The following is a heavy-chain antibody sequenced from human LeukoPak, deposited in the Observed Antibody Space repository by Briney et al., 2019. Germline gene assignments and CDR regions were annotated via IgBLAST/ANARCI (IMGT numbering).Heavy chain of an antibody. CDR1: GYTFTSYG. Sequence: ASVKVSCKASGYTFTSYGIGWVRQAPGQGLEWMGWISAYNGNTNYAQKLQGRVTMTTDTSTSTAYMELTSMRSDHQAVYYCARDKYYYYGSGSYDATFDYWGQGPLVTVSS. J-gene: IGHJ4*02. D-gene: IGHD3-10*01. CDR3: ARDKYYYYGSGSYDATFDY. CDR2: ISAYNGNT. V-gene: IGHV1-18*04.